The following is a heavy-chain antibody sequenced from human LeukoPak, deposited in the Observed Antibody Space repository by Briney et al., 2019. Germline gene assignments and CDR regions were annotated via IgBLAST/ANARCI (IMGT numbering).Heavy chain of an antibody. CDR1: GYTFTSYG. J-gene: IGHJ4*02. CDR3: AKESSGGWYFDY. D-gene: IGHD6-19*01. CDR2: ISGYNDNT. V-gene: IGHV1-18*01. Sequence: ASVKVSCKASGYTFTSYGISWVRQAPGQGLEWMGWISGYNDNTNYAQKFQGRVAMTTDTSTSTAYMELRSLRSDDTAVYYCAKESSGGWYFDYWGQGTLVTVSS.